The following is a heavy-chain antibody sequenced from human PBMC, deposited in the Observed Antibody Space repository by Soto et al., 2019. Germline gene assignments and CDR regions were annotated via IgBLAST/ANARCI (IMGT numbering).Heavy chain of an antibody. Sequence: QLQLQESGPGLVTPSETLSLTCTVSGGSISSSSYYWAWIRQPPGKVLEWIGSINYSGTTYYIASLKSRVTISIDTSKNQFSLRLNSVTAADTAVYYCARLVACSGGSCRFDPWGQGTLVTVSS. V-gene: IGHV4-39*01. CDR1: GGSISSSSYY. D-gene: IGHD2-15*01. CDR3: ARLVACSGGSCRFDP. J-gene: IGHJ5*02. CDR2: INYSGTT.